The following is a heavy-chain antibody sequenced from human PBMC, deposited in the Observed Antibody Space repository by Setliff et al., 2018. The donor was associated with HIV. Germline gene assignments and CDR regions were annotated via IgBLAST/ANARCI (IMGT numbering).Heavy chain of an antibody. Sequence: SETLSLTCTVSGGPINSGIYYWTWIRQPAGKGLEWLGRIHIGGNTNYNPSLKSRVTMSVDTSKNQFSLNLNSVTATDTAIYYCATERWLYQNFDSWGQGTQVTSPQ. CDR3: ATERWLYQNFDS. CDR2: IHIGGNT. D-gene: IGHD3-16*01. V-gene: IGHV4-61*02. J-gene: IGHJ4*02. CDR1: GGPINSGIYY.